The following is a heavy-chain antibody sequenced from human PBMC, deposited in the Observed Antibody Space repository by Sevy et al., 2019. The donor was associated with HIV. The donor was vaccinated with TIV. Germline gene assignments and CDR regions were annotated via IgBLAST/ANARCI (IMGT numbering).Heavy chain of an antibody. CDR2: INTGGNS. CDR1: GFTFRSYD. V-gene: IGHV3-13*01. CDR3: ARAGGSSGWFVFDI. D-gene: IGHD6-19*01. J-gene: IGHJ3*02. Sequence: GGSLRLSCAASGFTFRSYDMHWVRQITGKGLEWVSSINTGGNSYYPDSVRGRFTMSRENAKNSLYLQMNSLGVGETAIYYCARAGGSSGWFVFDIWGQGTVVTVSS.